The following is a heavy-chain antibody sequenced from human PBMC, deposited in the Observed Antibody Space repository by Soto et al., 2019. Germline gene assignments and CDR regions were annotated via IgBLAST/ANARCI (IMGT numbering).Heavy chain of an antibody. CDR1: GFALTPTEMC. V-gene: IGHV2-70*01. Sequence: SGATLVNPTQTLTLTGTVSGFALTPTEMCVTCIRQPPGKALECLALIEWSDDKNYSTSLMPSLTLSIDTSQNQPARRMTNIYPVDTHTSTSARMMGRGTSEWIQMDSWGQGTLVTVSS. J-gene: IGHJ4*02. CDR2: IEWSDDK. D-gene: IGHD5-18*01. CDR3: ARMMGRGTSEWIQMDS.